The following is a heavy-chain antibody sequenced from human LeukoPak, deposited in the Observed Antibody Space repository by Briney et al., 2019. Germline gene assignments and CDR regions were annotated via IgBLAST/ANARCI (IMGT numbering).Heavy chain of an antibody. CDR3: AREGHGDSPSYYFDY. CDR2: VYHSGST. J-gene: IGHJ4*02. Sequence: PSETLSLTCAVSGGSISSGGYSWSWIRQPPGKGLEWIGYVYHSGSTYYNPSLKSRVAISVDRSKNQFSLKLSSVTAADTAVYYCAREGHGDSPSYYFDYWGQGTPVTVSS. CDR1: GGSISSGGYS. D-gene: IGHD4-17*01. V-gene: IGHV4-30-2*01.